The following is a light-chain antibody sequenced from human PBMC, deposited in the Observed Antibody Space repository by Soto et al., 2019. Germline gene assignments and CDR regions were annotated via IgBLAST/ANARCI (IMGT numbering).Light chain of an antibody. CDR2: SNN. CDR1: SSNIGSNY. J-gene: IGLJ2*01. Sequence: QSVLTQPPSASGTPGQRVGISCSGSSSNIGSNYVYWYQQLPGTAPKLLIYSNNLRPSGVPDRFSGSKSGTSVSLAISGLRSDDEADYYCAAWDNSLSVVVFGGGTKLTVL. CDR3: AAWDNSLSVVV. V-gene: IGLV1-47*02.